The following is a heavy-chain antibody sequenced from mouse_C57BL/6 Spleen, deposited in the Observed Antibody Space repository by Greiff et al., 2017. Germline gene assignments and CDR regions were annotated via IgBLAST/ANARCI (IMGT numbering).Heavy chain of an antibody. CDR1: GFTFSDYG. V-gene: IGHV5-17*01. D-gene: IGHD4-1*01. CDR2: ISSGSSTI. J-gene: IGHJ2*01. Sequence: DVLLVESGGGLVKPGGSLKLSCAASGFTFSDYGMHWVRQAPEQGLEWVAYISSGSSTIYYADTVKGRFTISRDNTTNTLFLQMTSLKSEDTAMYYCARVTGTAYWGQGTTLTVSS. CDR3: ARVTGTAY.